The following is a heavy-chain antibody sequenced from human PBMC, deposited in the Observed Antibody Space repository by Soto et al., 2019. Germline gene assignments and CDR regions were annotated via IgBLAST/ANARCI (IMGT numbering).Heavy chain of an antibody. J-gene: IGHJ6*02. CDR3: ARQGKYSSSWSYGMDV. CDR2: INPNSGGT. D-gene: IGHD6-13*01. CDR1: GYTFTSYG. Sequence: ASVKVSCKASGYTFTSYGISWVRQAPGQGLEWMGWINPNSGGTNYAQKFQGWVTMTRDTSISTAYMELSRLGSDDTAVYYCARQGKYSSSWSYGMDVWGQGTTVTVSS. V-gene: IGHV1-2*04.